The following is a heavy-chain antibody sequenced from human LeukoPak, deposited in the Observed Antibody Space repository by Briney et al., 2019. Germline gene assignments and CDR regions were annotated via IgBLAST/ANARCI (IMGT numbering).Heavy chain of an antibody. D-gene: IGHD3-22*01. J-gene: IGHJ4*02. Sequence: ASVKVSCTASGYTFTGYYMHWVRQAPGQGLEWMGWINPNSGGTNYAQKFQGRVTMTRDTSISTAYLELSRLTSDDTAVYYCARDLYYYDSSGYVDYWGQGTLVTVSS. CDR2: INPNSGGT. V-gene: IGHV1-2*02. CDR1: GYTFTGYY. CDR3: ARDLYYYDSSGYVDY.